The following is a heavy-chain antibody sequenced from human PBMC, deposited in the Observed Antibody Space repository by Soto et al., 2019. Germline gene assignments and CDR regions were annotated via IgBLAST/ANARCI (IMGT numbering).Heavy chain of an antibody. J-gene: IGHJ4*02. CDR2: VNPSGGHT. Sequence: QVQLMQSGAEVKKPGASVKVSCKVSGDTFTEYYIHWVRQAPGQGLEWMGTVNPSGGHTTYAQHFLGRGTMTRDTATSTLYMELTSVTSEDTAVYYCARGGHVVVVTAALDYWGQGTLVTVSS. V-gene: IGHV1-46*01. CDR3: ARGGHVVVVTAALDY. CDR1: GDTFTEYY. D-gene: IGHD2-21*02.